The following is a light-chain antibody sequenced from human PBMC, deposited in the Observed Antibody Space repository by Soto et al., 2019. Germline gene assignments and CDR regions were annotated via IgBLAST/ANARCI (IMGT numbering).Light chain of an antibody. CDR2: DAS. J-gene: IGKJ1*01. CDR3: QQYGSSSWT. Sequence: EIVMTQTPATLSVSTGERATLSCGASQSVTNNYLAWYQQKPGLAPRLLIYDASYRANGIPDRFSGSGSGTDFTLTISRLEPEDFVVYYCQQYGSSSWTFGQGTKVDI. CDR1: QSVTNNY. V-gene: IGKV3D-20*01.